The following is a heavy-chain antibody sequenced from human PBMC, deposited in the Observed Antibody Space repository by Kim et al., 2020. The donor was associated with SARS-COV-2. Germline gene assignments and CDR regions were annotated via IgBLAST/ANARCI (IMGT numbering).Heavy chain of an antibody. Sequence: GGSLRLSCAASGFTFSSYSMNWVRQAPGKGLEWVSSISSSSSYIYYADSVKGRFTISRDNAKNSLYLQMNSLRAEDTAVYYCARWMGQQLVPYGMDVWGQGTTVTVSS. D-gene: IGHD6-13*01. V-gene: IGHV3-21*01. CDR3: ARWMGQQLVPYGMDV. CDR2: ISSSSSYI. J-gene: IGHJ6*02. CDR1: GFTFSSYS.